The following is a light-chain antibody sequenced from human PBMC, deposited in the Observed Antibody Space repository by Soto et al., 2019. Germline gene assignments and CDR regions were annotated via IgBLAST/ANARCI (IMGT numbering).Light chain of an antibody. V-gene: IGLV4-69*01. Sequence: QSVLTQSPSASASLGASVKLTCTLSSGHSSYAIAWHQQQPEKGPRYLMKLNSDGSHSKGDGIPDRFSGSSSGAERYLTISSLQSEDEADYYCQTWGTGSHVVFGGGTMLTVL. J-gene: IGLJ2*01. CDR2: LNSDGSH. CDR1: SGHSSYA. CDR3: QTWGTGSHVV.